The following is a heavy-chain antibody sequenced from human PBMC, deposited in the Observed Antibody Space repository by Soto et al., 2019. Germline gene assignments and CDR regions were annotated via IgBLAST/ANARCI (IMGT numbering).Heavy chain of an antibody. Sequence: EVQLLESGGGLVQPGGSLRLPCAASGFSFSSYAMVWVRQAPGKGLEWVSVISARGGSSYFADSVKGRFTISRDNSKNVMCLEMNSLRAEDTAIYFCARGSIEYSASVDNWGQGTLVLVSS. CDR3: ARGSIEYSASVDN. CDR2: ISARGGSS. V-gene: IGHV3-23*01. D-gene: IGHD5-12*01. J-gene: IGHJ4*02. CDR1: GFSFSSYA.